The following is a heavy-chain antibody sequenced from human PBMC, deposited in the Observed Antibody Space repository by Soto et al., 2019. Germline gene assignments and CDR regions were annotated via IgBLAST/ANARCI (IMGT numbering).Heavy chain of an antibody. CDR2: INPSGGST. J-gene: IGHJ6*02. Sequence: QVQLVQSGAEVKKPGASVKVSCKASGYTFTSYYMHWVRQAPGQGLEWMGIINPSGGSTSYAQKFQGRVTMTRDTSTSTVYMELSSLRSEDTAVYYCARDGETVLRFLEWLNGPKKYYGMDVWGQGTTVTVSS. CDR3: ARDGETVLRFLEWLNGPKKYYGMDV. V-gene: IGHV1-46*01. CDR1: GYTFTSYY. D-gene: IGHD3-3*01.